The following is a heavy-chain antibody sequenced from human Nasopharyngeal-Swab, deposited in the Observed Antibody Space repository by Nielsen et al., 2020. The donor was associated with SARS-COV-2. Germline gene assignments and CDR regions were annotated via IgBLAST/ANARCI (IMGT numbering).Heavy chain of an antibody. V-gene: IGHV3-15*01. J-gene: IGHJ4*02. CDR1: GFTFSNAW. Sequence: GGSLRPSCAASGFTFSNAWMSWVRQAPGKGLEWVGRIKSKTDGGTTDYAAPVKGRFTISRDDSKNTLYLQMNSLKTEDTAVYYCTTDVYYDFWSGYSPYFDYWGQGTLVTVSS. CDR3: TTDVYYDFWSGYSPYFDY. CDR2: IKSKTDGGTT. D-gene: IGHD3-3*01.